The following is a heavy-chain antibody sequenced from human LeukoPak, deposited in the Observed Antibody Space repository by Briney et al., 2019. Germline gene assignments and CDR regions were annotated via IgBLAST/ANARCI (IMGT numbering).Heavy chain of an antibody. Sequence: GGSLRLSCAASGFTFSTYTMNWVRQAPGKGLEWVSVIYSGGNTYYADSVKGRFTISRDNSKNTLYLQMNSLRADDTAVYYCTRYYGNIWGQGTMVTVSS. CDR3: TRYYGNI. CDR2: IYSGGNT. D-gene: IGHD3-10*01. V-gene: IGHV3-53*01. J-gene: IGHJ3*02. CDR1: GFTFSTYT.